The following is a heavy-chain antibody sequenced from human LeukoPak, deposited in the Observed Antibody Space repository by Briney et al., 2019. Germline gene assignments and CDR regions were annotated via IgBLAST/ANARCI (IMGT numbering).Heavy chain of an antibody. CDR3: GSDLGANSSVYYFDY. J-gene: IGHJ4*02. CDR1: GFTFSAYA. D-gene: IGHD6-13*01. CDR2: ISYDGNIK. Sequence: PGMSLRLSCAASGFTFSAYAMHWVRQAPGKGLEWVAIISYDGNIKYQADSVKGRFTISRDDSKNTLYLQMNSLRAEDTAVYYCGSDLGANSSVYYFDYWGQGTLVTVSS. V-gene: IGHV3-30-3*01.